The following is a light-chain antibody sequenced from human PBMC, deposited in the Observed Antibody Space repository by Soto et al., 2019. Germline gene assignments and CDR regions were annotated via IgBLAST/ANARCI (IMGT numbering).Light chain of an antibody. CDR3: QQYNSYPWT. J-gene: IGKJ1*01. Sequence: DIQMTQSPSTLSASVGDGVTITCRASQSISNRLAWYQQKPGKAPKYLIYDASSLDSGAPSRFSGSGSGTEFTLSISSLQPDDFATYYCQQYNSYPWTVGQGTKVDIK. CDR1: QSISNR. V-gene: IGKV1-5*01. CDR2: DAS.